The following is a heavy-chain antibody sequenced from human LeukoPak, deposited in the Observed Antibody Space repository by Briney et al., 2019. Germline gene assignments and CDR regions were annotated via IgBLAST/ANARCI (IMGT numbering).Heavy chain of an antibody. D-gene: IGHD2-15*01. Sequence: PSETLSLTCTVPGGSISSYYWSWIRQPPGKGPEWIGYIYYSGSTNYNPSLQSRVTISVDTSKNQFSLKLSSVTAADTAVYYCAREYCSGGSCYLGSWYFDLWGRGTLVTVSS. CDR1: GGSISSYY. J-gene: IGHJ2*01. CDR3: AREYCSGGSCYLGSWYFDL. CDR2: IYYSGST. V-gene: IGHV4-59*01.